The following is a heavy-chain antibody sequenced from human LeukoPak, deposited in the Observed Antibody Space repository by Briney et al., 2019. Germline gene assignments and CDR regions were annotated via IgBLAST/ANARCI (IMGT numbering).Heavy chain of an antibody. D-gene: IGHD3-10*01. J-gene: IGHJ5*02. CDR2: INHSGST. Sequence: SETLSLTCAVYGGSFSGYYWSWIRQPPGKGLQWIGEINHSGSTNYNPSLKSRVTISVDTSKNQFSLKLSSVTAADTAVYYCANYGSGSYRFDPWGQGTLVTVSS. CDR3: ANYGSGSYRFDP. V-gene: IGHV4-34*01. CDR1: GGSFSGYY.